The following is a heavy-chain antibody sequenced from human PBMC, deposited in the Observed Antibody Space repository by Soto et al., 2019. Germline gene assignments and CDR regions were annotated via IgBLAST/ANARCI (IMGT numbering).Heavy chain of an antibody. CDR2: INPNNGAT. J-gene: IGHJ5*02. CDR3: ASHDTGARFDP. V-gene: IGHV1-2*02. CDR1: RYIFTAYF. D-gene: IGHD1-1*01. Sequence: QVQLVQSGAEVKKPGASVKVSCKAPRYIFTAYFMYWVRQAPGQGLEWMGWINPNNGATHFGLSFQGRVTMTRDTSISTAYMELSSLRSDDTAVYYCASHDTGARFDPWGQGTLVIVSS.